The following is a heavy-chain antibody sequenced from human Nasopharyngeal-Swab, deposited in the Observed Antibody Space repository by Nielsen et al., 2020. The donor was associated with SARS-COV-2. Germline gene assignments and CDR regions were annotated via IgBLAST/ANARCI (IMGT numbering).Heavy chain of an antibody. CDR2: IYYSGST. Sequence: WIRQPPGKGLEWIGYIYYSGSTYYNPSLKSRVTISVDTSKNQFSLKLSSVTAAETAVYYCARDREYFQHWGQGTLVTVSS. CDR3: ARDREYFQH. V-gene: IGHV4-31*02. J-gene: IGHJ1*01.